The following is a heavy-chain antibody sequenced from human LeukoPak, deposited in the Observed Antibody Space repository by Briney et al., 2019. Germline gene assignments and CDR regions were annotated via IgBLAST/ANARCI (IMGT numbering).Heavy chain of an antibody. V-gene: IGHV4-59*01. D-gene: IGHD2-2*01. Sequence: SETLSLTCTVSGGSISSYYWSWIRQPPGKGLEWIGYIYYSGSTNYNPSLKSRVTISVDTSENQFSLKLSSVTAADTAVYYCARERVVPAASYYYYGMDVWGKGTTVTVSS. CDR1: GGSISSYY. CDR3: ARERVVPAASYYYYGMDV. J-gene: IGHJ6*04. CDR2: IYYSGST.